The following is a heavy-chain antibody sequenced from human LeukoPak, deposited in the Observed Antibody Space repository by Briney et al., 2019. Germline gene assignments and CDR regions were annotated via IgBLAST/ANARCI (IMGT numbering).Heavy chain of an antibody. V-gene: IGHV3-7*01. CDR2: IKEDGSVN. Sequence: PGGSLRLSCAASGFTFSRYWMSWVRQAPGKGLEWVANIKEDGSVNNYVDSVKGRFTIFRDNAKNSLYLQMNSLRVEDTAVYYCAKERTATASAFDLWGQGTMVTVSP. CDR1: GFTFSRYW. D-gene: IGHD5-18*01. J-gene: IGHJ3*01. CDR3: AKERTATASAFDL.